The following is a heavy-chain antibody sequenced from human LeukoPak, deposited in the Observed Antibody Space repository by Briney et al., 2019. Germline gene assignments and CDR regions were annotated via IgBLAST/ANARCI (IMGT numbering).Heavy chain of an antibody. J-gene: IGHJ4*02. CDR1: GYTFTSYG. V-gene: IGHV1-18*01. D-gene: IGHD3-10*01. Sequence: ASVKVSCKSSGYTFTSYGISWVRQAPGQGLEWMGWISAYNGNTNYAQKLQGRVTMTTDTSTSTAYMELRSLRSDDTAVYYCARSLGDYYGSGSYYYDYWGQGTLVTVSS. CDR2: ISAYNGNT. CDR3: ARSLGDYYGSGSYYYDY.